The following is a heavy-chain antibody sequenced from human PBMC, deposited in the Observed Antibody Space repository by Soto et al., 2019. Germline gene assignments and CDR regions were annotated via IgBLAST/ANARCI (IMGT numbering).Heavy chain of an antibody. D-gene: IGHD3-10*01. V-gene: IGHV1-46*01. CDR2: INPSGGST. CDR1: GYTFTSYY. Sequence: QVQLVQSGAEVKKPGASVKVSCKASGYTFTSYYMHWVRQAPGQGLEWMGIINPSGGSTSYAQKCQGRVNMTRDTSTSTVYMELSSLGSEDTAVYYCARDPLLKYVSGSLRGHWFDPWCQGTLVTVSS. J-gene: IGHJ5*02. CDR3: ARDPLLKYVSGSLRGHWFDP.